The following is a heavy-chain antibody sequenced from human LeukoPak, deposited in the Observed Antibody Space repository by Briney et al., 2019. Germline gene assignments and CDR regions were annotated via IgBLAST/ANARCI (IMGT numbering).Heavy chain of an antibody. J-gene: IGHJ5*02. CDR3: VRDGYSSSWYWFDL. V-gene: IGHV4-38-2*02. CDR1: GYSISSGYY. CDR2: IYHSGST. Sequence: PSETLSLTCTVSGYSISSGYYWGWIRQPPGKGLEWIGSIYHSGSTYYNPSPKSRVTISVDTSKNQFSLRLSSVTAADTAVYYCVRDGYSSSWYWFDLWGQGTLVTVSS. D-gene: IGHD6-13*01.